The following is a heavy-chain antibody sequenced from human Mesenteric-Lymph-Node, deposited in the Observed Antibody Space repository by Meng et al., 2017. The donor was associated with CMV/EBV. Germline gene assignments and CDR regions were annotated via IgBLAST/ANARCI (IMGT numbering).Heavy chain of an antibody. J-gene: IGHJ6*02. Sequence: ASVKVSCKASGGTFSSYAITWVRQAPGQGLEWMGGISAYNGNTNYAQKLQGRVTMTTDTSTSTAYMELRSLRSDDTAVYYCARDLPLGVVIAIYYYYGMDVWGQGTTVTVSS. CDR2: ISAYNGNT. CDR3: ARDLPLGVVIAIYYYYGMDV. D-gene: IGHD2-21*01. CDR1: GGTFSSYA. V-gene: IGHV1-18*01.